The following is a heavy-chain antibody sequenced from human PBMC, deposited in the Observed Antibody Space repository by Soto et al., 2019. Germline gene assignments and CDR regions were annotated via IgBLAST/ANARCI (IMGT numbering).Heavy chain of an antibody. D-gene: IGHD3-16*01. J-gene: IGHJ5*02. Sequence: PSETLSLTCTVSGGSISSGGNYWSWIRQHPGKGLEWIGYIYYSGRTSYTPSLKSRVTISADTYKNQFSLNLSSVTAADTAVYYCARGYSNAYVGNWFDPWGQGTLVTVPQ. CDR3: ARGYSNAYVGNWFDP. CDR2: IYYSGRT. V-gene: IGHV4-31*03. CDR1: GGSISSGGNY.